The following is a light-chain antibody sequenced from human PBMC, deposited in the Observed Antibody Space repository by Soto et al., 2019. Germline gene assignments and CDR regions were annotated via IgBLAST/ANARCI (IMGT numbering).Light chain of an antibody. CDR2: AAS. V-gene: IGKV1-9*01. Sequence: DIQLTQSPSFLSASVGDRVTITCRASQGISSYLAWYQQKPGKAPKLLIYAASTLQSGVPSRFSGSGSGTEFTLTIIILQPEDFATYYCQQLNSYPPFTFGPGTKVDIK. CDR3: QQLNSYPPFT. CDR1: QGISSY. J-gene: IGKJ3*01.